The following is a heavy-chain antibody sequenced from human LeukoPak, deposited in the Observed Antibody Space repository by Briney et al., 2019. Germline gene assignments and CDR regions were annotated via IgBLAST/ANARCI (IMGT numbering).Heavy chain of an antibody. CDR2: IYTSGST. Sequence: SETLSLTCTVSGGSISSYYWSWIRQPAGKGLEWIGRIYTSGSTNYNPSLKSRVTMSVDTSKNQFSLKLSSVTAADTAVYYCARGSYSNYDYYYYYMDVWGKGTTVTVSS. CDR1: GGSISSYY. J-gene: IGHJ6*03. V-gene: IGHV4-4*07. CDR3: ARGSYSNYDYYYYYMDV. D-gene: IGHD4-11*01.